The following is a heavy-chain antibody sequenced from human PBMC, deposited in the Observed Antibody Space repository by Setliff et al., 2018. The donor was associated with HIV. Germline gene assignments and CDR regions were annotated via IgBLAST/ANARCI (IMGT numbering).Heavy chain of an antibody. CDR3: ARGNDGNDILTGSFYYYYMDV. J-gene: IGHJ6*03. CDR2: IKQGGSEK. Sequence: PSETLSLSCTSSGFSFGDSAMTWVRQAPGKGLEWVANIKQGGSEKYYVDSVKGRFTMSRDNAKNSLYLQMNSLRAEDTAVYYCARGNDGNDILTGSFYYYYMDVWGKGTTVTVSS. V-gene: IGHV3-7*01. CDR1: GFSFGDSA. D-gene: IGHD3-9*01.